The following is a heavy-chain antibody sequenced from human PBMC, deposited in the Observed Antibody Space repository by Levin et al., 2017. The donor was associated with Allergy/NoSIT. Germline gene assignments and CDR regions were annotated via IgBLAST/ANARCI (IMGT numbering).Heavy chain of an antibody. CDR3: ATQFRW. CDR1: GFSLSDAR. V-gene: IGHV3-15*01. J-gene: IGHJ4*02. CDR2: ITSKGDGAAT. D-gene: IGHD4-23*01. Sequence: GGSLRLSCAASGFSLSDARMNWVRQAPGKGLEWVCRITSKGDGAATDYAAPGKGRFTISRDDSTNTLYLQMNSLKVDDPGVYLSATQFRWWGQGTLVTVSS.